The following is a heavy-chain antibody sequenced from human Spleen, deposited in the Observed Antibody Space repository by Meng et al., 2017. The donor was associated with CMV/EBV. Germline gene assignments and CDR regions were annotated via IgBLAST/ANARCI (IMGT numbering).Heavy chain of an antibody. Sequence: GGSLRLSCAASGFTVSSKYMSRVRQAPGKGLEWVSVIYSGGTTHYADSVKGRFTISRDNSKNTLYLQMNGLRAEDTAVCYCAKDLGKDGHNYRRTNWFDLWGQGTLVTVSS. CDR1: GFTVSSKY. V-gene: IGHV3-53*01. J-gene: IGHJ5*02. CDR3: AKDLGKDGHNYRRTNWFDL. D-gene: IGHD5-24*01. CDR2: IYSGGTT.